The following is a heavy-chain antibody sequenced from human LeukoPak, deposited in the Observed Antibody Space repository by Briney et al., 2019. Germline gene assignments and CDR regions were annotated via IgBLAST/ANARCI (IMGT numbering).Heavy chain of an antibody. CDR1: GGSISSYY. Sequence: VKPSETLSLTCTVSGGSISSYYWSWMRQPPGKGLDRIGYIYYSGSTNYNPSLKSRVTISVDTSKNQFSLKLSSVTAADTAVYYCARGGFSLGYCSGGNCYRPHSWFDPWGQGTLVTVSS. D-gene: IGHD2-15*01. V-gene: IGHV4-59*01. CDR3: ARGGFSLGYCSGGNCYRPHSWFDP. J-gene: IGHJ5*02. CDR2: IYYSGST.